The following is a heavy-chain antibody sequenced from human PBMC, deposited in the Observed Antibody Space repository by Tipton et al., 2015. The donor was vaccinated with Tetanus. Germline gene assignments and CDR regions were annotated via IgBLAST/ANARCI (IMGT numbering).Heavy chain of an antibody. J-gene: IGHJ6*02. CDR3: ARHSGWYNFYNGMDV. CDR1: GGSISSFY. D-gene: IGHD6-19*01. Sequence: TLSLTCTVSGGSISSFYWYWIRQPPGKGLEWIAYIYQNGDANYNPSLQSRVTISVDTSKNQFSLQLAFVTAADTAIYYCARHSGWYNFYNGMDVWGQGTTVIVSS. V-gene: IGHV4-59*01. CDR2: IYQNGDA.